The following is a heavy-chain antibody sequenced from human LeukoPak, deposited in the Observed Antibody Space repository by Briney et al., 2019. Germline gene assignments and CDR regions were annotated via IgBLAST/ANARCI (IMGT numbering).Heavy chain of an antibody. Sequence: ASVKVSCKASGYTFTSYGISWVRQAPGQGLEWMGWISAYNGNTNYAQKLQGRVTITRDTSASTAYMELSSLRSEDTAVYYCARWDSSGYSWGQGTLVTVSS. CDR1: GYTFTSYG. J-gene: IGHJ5*02. CDR3: ARWDSSGYS. V-gene: IGHV1-18*01. D-gene: IGHD3-22*01. CDR2: ISAYNGNT.